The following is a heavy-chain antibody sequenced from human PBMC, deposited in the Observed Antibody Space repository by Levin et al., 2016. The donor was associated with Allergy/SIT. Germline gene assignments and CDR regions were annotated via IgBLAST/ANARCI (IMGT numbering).Heavy chain of an antibody. Sequence: WIRQPPGKGLEWIGNILYSGGTFYNPSLKSRLSISVDTSKKQFSLKLSSVTAADTAVYYCARGLCSGSDWIFGGPRHCYYYNGMDVWGQGTTVTVSS. V-gene: IGHV4-31*02. D-gene: IGHD3-10*02. CDR3: ARGLCSGSDWIFGGPRHCYYYNGMDV. CDR2: ILYSGGT. J-gene: IGHJ6*02.